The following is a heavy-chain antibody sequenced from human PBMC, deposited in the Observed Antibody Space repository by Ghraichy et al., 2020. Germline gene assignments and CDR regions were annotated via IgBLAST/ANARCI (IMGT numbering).Heavy chain of an antibody. CDR3: AYIAPGASSLYYFYS. V-gene: IGHV2-5*01. J-gene: IGHJ4*02. Sequence: SGPTLVKPTQTLTLTCTFSGFSLTTSGLGVGWIRQPPGKALEWLALIYWNDDKRYSPSLESRLTITKDTSNNQVVLTMTNVDPVDTATYYCAYIAPGASSLYYFYSWGQGTLVTVSS. CDR1: GFSLTTSGLG. CDR2: IYWNDDK. D-gene: IGHD4-17*01.